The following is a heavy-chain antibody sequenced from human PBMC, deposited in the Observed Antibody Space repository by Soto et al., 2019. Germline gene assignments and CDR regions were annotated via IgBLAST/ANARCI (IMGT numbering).Heavy chain of an antibody. Sequence: FLRLSCAASGFTVSSNYMSWVRQAPGKGLEWVSVIYSGGSTYYADSVKGRFTISRDNSKNTLYLQMNSLRAEDTAVYYCARVDFWSGYYMNYWGQGTLVTVSS. V-gene: IGHV3-53*01. D-gene: IGHD3-3*01. CDR3: ARVDFWSGYYMNY. J-gene: IGHJ4*02. CDR2: IYSGGST. CDR1: GFTVSSNY.